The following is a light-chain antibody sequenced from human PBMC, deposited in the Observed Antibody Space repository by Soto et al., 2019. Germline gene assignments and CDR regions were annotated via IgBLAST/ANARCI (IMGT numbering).Light chain of an antibody. V-gene: IGLV2-14*01. CDR1: SSDVDTYKY. CDR3: CSYAGSTTRVL. CDR2: EVS. J-gene: IGLJ2*01. Sequence: QSVLTQPASVSGSPGQSIIISCTGTSSDVDTYKYVSWYQQHPGKAPKLMIYEVSHRPSGVSDRFSGSKSGNMASLTISGLQAEDEADYYCCSYAGSTTRVLFGGGTQLTVL.